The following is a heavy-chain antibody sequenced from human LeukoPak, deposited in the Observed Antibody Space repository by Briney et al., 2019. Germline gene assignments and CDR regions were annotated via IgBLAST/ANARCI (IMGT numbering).Heavy chain of an antibody. CDR1: GGSFSGYY. Sequence: SETLSLTCAVYGGSFSGYYWSWIRQPPGKGLEWIGEINHSGSTNYNPSLKSRVTMSVDTSKNQFSLKLSSVTAADTAVYYCARMPYGTYYYGSGSPGDAFDIWGQGTMVTVSS. V-gene: IGHV4-34*01. J-gene: IGHJ3*02. D-gene: IGHD3-10*01. CDR3: ARMPYGTYYYGSGSPGDAFDI. CDR2: INHSGST.